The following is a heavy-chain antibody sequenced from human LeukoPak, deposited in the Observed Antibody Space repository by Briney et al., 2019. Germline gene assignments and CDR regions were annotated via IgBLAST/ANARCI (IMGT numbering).Heavy chain of an antibody. D-gene: IGHD1-20*01. J-gene: IGHJ6*02. Sequence: SETLSLTCTVSGGSISNYYWSWIRQPPGKGLEWIGYIYYSGSTNYNPSLKSRVTISVDTSKSQFSLKLTSVTAADTAVYYCARDNSYNWNYNYYYGTDVWGQGTTVTVSS. CDR2: IYYSGST. V-gene: IGHV4-59*01. CDR1: GGSISNYY. CDR3: ARDNSYNWNYNYYYGTDV.